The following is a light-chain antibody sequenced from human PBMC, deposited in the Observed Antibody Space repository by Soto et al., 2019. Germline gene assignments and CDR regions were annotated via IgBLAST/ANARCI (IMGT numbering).Light chain of an antibody. J-gene: IGKJ2*01. CDR3: QQRSNWPRT. CDR2: DAS. CDR1: QSVSSS. Sequence: EIVLTQSPATLSLSPGERATLSCSASQSVSSSLAWYQQKPGQAPRLLIYDASNRATDIPGRFSGSGSGTDFTLTISSLEPEDFAVYYCQQRSNWPRTFGQGTKLEIK. V-gene: IGKV3-11*01.